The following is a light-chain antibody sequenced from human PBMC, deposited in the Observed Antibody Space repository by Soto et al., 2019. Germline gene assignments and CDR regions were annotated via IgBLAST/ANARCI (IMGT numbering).Light chain of an antibody. V-gene: IGKV3-11*01. J-gene: IGKJ4*01. CDR3: QQRNNWPLT. CDR2: DAS. CDR1: QSVSSS. Sequence: EIVLTQSPATLSLSPGERATLSCRASQSVSSSLAWYQQRPGQAPRLLIYDASNRAPGIPPRFSGSGSVTDFTLTISSLEPEDFALYYCQQRNNWPLTFGGGTKVEIK.